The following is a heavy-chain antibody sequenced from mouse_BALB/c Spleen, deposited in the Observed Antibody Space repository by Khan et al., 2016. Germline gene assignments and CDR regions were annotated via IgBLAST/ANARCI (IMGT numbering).Heavy chain of an antibody. CDR1: GYKFSSYW. V-gene: IGHV1-9*01. CDR3: ARWGIRSFDY. J-gene: IGHJ2*01. CDR2: ILPGSGGT. Sequence: QVQLKQSGAELMKPGASVKISCKATGYKFSSYWIEWVKQRPGHGLEWIGEILPGSGGTNFNEKFKGKATFTADTFSNTAYMQLSSLTAEDSAVYYCARWGIRSFDYWGQGTTLTVSS.